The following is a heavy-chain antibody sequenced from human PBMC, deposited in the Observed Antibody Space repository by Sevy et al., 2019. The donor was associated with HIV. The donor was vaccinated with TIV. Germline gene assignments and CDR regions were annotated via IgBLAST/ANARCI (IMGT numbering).Heavy chain of an antibody. D-gene: IGHD4-17*01. CDR1: GFTFSSYS. CDR2: ISSSSSTK. CDR3: ATGRLGPFDY. V-gene: IGHV3-48*02. Sequence: GGSLRLSCAASGFTFSSYSMNWVRQAPGKGLEWVSYISSSSSTKYYADYVNGRFTISRDNAKNSLYLQMNSLRDEDTAVYYCATGRLGPFDYWGQGTLVTVSS. J-gene: IGHJ4*02.